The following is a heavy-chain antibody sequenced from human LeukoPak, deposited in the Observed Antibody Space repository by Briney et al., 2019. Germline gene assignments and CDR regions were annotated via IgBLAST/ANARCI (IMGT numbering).Heavy chain of an antibody. Sequence: PSETLSLTCAVSGGSISSGGYSWRWIRQPPGKGLEWIGYIYHSGSTYYNPSLKSRVTISVDRSKNQFSLKLSSVTAADTAVYYCARAWGYLARWFDPWGQGTLVTVSS. CDR2: IYHSGST. D-gene: IGHD5-18*01. J-gene: IGHJ5*02. CDR3: ARAWGYLARWFDP. V-gene: IGHV4-30-2*01. CDR1: GGSISSGGYS.